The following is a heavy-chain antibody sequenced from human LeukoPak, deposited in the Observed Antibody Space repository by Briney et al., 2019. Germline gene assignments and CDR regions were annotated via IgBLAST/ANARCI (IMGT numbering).Heavy chain of an antibody. CDR3: ARDLKFQQFDFWSGYRPFDP. V-gene: IGHV4-34*01. CDR2: INHSGST. Sequence: SETLSLTCAVYGGSFSGYYWSWIRQPPGKGLEWIGEINHSGSTNYNPSLKSRVTISVDTSKNQFSLKLSSVTAADTAVYYCARDLKFQQFDFWSGYRPFDPWGQGTQVAASS. J-gene: IGHJ5*02. CDR1: GGSFSGYY. D-gene: IGHD3-3*01.